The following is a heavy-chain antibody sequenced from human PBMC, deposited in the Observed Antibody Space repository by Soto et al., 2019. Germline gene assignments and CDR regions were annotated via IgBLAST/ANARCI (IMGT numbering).Heavy chain of an antibody. CDR2: IYYSGST. Sequence: PSETLSLTCTVSGGSISSGGYYWSWIRQHPGKGLEWIGYIYYSGSTYYNPSLKSRVTISVDTSKNQFSLKLSSVTAADTAVYYCARDSSRELPPGRAFDIWGQGTMVTVSS. D-gene: IGHD1-26*01. J-gene: IGHJ3*02. CDR1: GGSISSGGYY. CDR3: ARDSSRELPPGRAFDI. V-gene: IGHV4-31*03.